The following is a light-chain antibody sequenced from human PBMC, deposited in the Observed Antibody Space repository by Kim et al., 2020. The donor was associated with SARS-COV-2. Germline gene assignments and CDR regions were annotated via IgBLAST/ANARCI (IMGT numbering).Light chain of an antibody. Sequence: QSALTQPASVSGSPGQSITISCTGTSSDVGGYNYVSWYQQHPGKAPKLIIYDVTNRPSGVSNRFSGSKSGNTASLTISGLQAEDEADYYCSSYRSSITWLFGGGTQLTVL. V-gene: IGLV2-14*03. CDR2: DVT. CDR3: SSYRSSITWL. J-gene: IGLJ3*02. CDR1: SSDVGGYNY.